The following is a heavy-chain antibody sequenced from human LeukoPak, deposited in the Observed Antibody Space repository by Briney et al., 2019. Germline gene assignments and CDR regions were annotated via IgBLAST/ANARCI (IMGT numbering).Heavy chain of an antibody. D-gene: IGHD2-15*01. CDR2: INPNSGGT. V-gene: IGHV1-2*02. CDR1: GYTFTSYD. J-gene: IGHJ3*02. CDR3: ARAERLVAATRPIFDI. Sequence: ASVKVSCKASGYTFTSYDINWVRQAPGQGLEWMGWINPNSGGTNYAQKFQGRGTMPRDTSISTAYMELSRLRSDDTAAYYCARAERLVAATRPIFDIWGQGTMVTVSS.